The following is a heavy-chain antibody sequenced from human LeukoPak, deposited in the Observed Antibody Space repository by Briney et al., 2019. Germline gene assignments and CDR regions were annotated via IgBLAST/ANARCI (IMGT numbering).Heavy chain of an antibody. J-gene: IGHJ4*02. CDR3: ASPGAYCGGDCRFHFDY. CDR1: GGSISSYY. D-gene: IGHD2-21*02. V-gene: IGHV4-59*08. Sequence: SETLSLTCTVSGGSISSYYWSWIRQPPGKGLEWIGYIYYSGSTNYNPSLKSRVTISVDTSKNQFSLKLSSATAADTAVYYCASPGAYCGGDCRFHFDYWGQGTLVTVSS. CDR2: IYYSGST.